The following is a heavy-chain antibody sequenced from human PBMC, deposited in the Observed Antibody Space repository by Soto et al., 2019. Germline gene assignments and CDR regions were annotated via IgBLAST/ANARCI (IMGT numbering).Heavy chain of an antibody. CDR1: GFTFSSYA. CDR3: AKDNGGYFDY. CDR2: ISGSGGST. Sequence: GGSLRLSCAASGFTFSSYAMSWVRQAPGKGLEWVSAISGSGGSTYYADSVKGRFTISRDNSKNTLYLQMNSLRAEDSGVYYCAKDNGGYFDYWGQGTRVTVSS. D-gene: IGHD3-10*01. V-gene: IGHV3-23*01. J-gene: IGHJ4*02.